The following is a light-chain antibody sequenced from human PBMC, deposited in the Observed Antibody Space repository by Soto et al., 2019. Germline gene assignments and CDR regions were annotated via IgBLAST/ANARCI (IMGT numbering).Light chain of an antibody. J-gene: IGKJ1*01. Sequence: DVVMTQSPLSLPVTLGQPASISCRSSQSLIHSDGDTYVNWFQQRPGQSPRRLIYKVSDRDSGVPDRFSGSGSGTDFTLKISRVEAEDVGVYYCMQGTHWPWTFGQGTEVEIK. CDR2: KVS. V-gene: IGKV2-30*02. CDR1: QSLIHSDGDTY. CDR3: MQGTHWPWT.